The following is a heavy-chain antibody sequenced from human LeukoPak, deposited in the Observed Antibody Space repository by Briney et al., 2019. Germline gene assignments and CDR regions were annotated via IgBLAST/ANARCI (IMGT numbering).Heavy chain of an antibody. CDR3: ASNTGSDSSGYGY. CDR2: ISADNGNT. Sequence: ASVKVSCKASGYTFTGYYMHWVRQAPGQGLEWMGWISADNGNTNYAQKLQDRVTVTTDTSTSTAYMELRSLRSDDTAVYYCASNTGSDSSGYGYWGQGTLVTVSS. CDR1: GYTFTGYY. J-gene: IGHJ4*02. V-gene: IGHV1-18*04. D-gene: IGHD3-22*01.